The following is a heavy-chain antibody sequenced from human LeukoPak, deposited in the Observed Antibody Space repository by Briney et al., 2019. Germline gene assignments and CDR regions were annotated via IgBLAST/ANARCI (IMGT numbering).Heavy chain of an antibody. J-gene: IGHJ4*02. D-gene: IGHD6-25*01. CDR2: IKQDGSEK. CDR1: GFTFSDYY. CDR3: ARGGNSGWPD. V-gene: IGHV3-7*01. Sequence: GGSLRLSCAASGFTFSDYYMSWVRQAPGKGLEWVADIKQDGSEKYYVDSVKGRFTISRDNAKNSLYLQMNSLGAEDTALYYCARGGNSGWPDWGQGTLVTVSS.